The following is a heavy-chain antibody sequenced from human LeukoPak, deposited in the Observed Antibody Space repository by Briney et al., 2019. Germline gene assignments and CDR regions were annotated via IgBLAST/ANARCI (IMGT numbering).Heavy chain of an antibody. D-gene: IGHD6-13*01. CDR2: IYYSGST. CDR1: GGSISSYY. CDR3: ARESIGIAAAGPNYYYYYGMDV. Sequence: SETLSLTCTVTGGSISSYYWGWIRQPPGKGLEWIGSIYYSGSTYYNPSLKSRVTISVDTSKNQFSLKLSSVTAADTAVYYCARESIGIAAAGPNYYYYYGMDVWGQGTTVTVSS. V-gene: IGHV4-39*07. J-gene: IGHJ6*02.